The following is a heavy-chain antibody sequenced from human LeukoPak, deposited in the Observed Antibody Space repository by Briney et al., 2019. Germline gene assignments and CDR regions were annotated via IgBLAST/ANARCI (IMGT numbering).Heavy chain of an antibody. D-gene: IGHD5-18*01. CDR3: ARRAYSYGIFDY. J-gene: IGHJ4*02. V-gene: IGHV4-39*02. Sequence: SETLSLTCTVSGGSISSRNYYWGWVRQSPGKGLEWIGSIYYSGNTYYNPSLRSRVTVSKDTSKNYFSLELSSVTAADTAVYYCARRAYSYGIFDYWGQGTLVTVSS. CDR1: GGSISSRNYY. CDR2: IYYSGNT.